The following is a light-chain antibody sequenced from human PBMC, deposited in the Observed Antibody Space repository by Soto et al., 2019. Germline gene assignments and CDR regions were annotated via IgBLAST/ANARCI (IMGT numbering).Light chain of an antibody. CDR2: DAS. Sequence: EIGLTQSPATLSLSPGERATLSCRASQSVSGYLAWYQQKPGQAPRLLIYDASKRATGIPARFSGSGFGTDFTPTISSLEPEDFAVYYSQQYGSSGPSGQGTKADIK. CDR1: QSVSGY. CDR3: QQYGSSGP. V-gene: IGKV3-11*01. J-gene: IGKJ1*01.